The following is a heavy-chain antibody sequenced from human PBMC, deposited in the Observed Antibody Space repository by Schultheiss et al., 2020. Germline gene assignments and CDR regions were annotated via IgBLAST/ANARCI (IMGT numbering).Heavy chain of an antibody. V-gene: IGHV4-28*01. Sequence: LRLSCAVSGYSISSSNWWGWIRQPPGKGLEWIGYIYYSGSTYYNPSLKSRVTMSVDTSKNQFSLKLSSVTAVDTAVYYCARSGGGDSYGMDVWGQGTTVTVSS. CDR1: GYSISSSNW. CDR3: ARSGGGDSYGMDV. J-gene: IGHJ6*02. CDR2: IYYSGST. D-gene: IGHD2-21*02.